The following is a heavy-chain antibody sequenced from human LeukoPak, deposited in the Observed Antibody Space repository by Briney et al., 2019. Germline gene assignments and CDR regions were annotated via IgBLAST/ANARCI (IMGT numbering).Heavy chain of an antibody. D-gene: IGHD3-16*01. V-gene: IGHV1-2*04. J-gene: IGHJ4*02. Sequence: ASVRVSCKASGYTFTGYYMHWVRQAPGQGLEWMGWINPNSGGTNYAQKFQGWVTMTRDTSISTAYMELSRLRSDDTAVYYCARDVLGGGNRLGYWGQGTLVTVSS. CDR2: INPNSGGT. CDR1: GYTFTGYY. CDR3: ARDVLGGGNRLGY.